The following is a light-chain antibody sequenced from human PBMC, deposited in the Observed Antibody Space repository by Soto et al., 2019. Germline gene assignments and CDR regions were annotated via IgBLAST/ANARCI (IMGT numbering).Light chain of an antibody. V-gene: IGLV4-69*01. Sequence: QLVLTQSPSASASLGASVKLTCTLSSGHSSYAIAWHQQQPEKGLRYLMKLNSDGSHSKGDGIPDRFSGSSSGAERYLTISGLQSEDEADYYCQTWGTGIQVFGTGTKVTVL. CDR2: LNSDGSH. CDR3: QTWGTGIQV. J-gene: IGLJ1*01. CDR1: SGHSSYA.